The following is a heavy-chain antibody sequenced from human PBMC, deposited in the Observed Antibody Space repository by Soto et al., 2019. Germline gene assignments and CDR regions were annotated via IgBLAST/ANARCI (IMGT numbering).Heavy chain of an antibody. V-gene: IGHV4-39*01. J-gene: IGHJ4*02. Sequence: PSETLSLTCTVSGASVSSSSYYWAWVRHAPEKGLEWIGAISYGGYTYRNPSLRGRVTIFVDTSRSQFSLDLTSVTAADTAIYYCARHRRETGTYAQPLDSWGQGTLVTVSS. CDR3: ARHRRETGTYAQPLDS. D-gene: IGHD1-1*01. CDR1: GASVSSSSYY. CDR2: ISYGGYT.